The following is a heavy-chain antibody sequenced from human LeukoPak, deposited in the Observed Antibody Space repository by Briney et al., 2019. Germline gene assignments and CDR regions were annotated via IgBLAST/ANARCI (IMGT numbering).Heavy chain of an antibody. CDR1: GFIFIDYY. Sequence: GGSLRLSCAASGFIFIDYYLTWVRQAPGKGLEWVSYISSSGNTIYYADSVKGRFTISRDNTKNSLYLQMSSLRADDTAVFYRVRVAIAEALGYYAMDVWGQGTTVTVSS. J-gene: IGHJ6*02. CDR2: ISSSGNTI. D-gene: IGHD1-26*01. CDR3: VRVAIAEALGYYAMDV. V-gene: IGHV3-11*01.